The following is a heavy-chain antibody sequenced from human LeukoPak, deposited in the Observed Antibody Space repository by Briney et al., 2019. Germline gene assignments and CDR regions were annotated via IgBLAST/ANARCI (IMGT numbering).Heavy chain of an antibody. V-gene: IGHV3-74*01. D-gene: IGHD2-2*01. Sequence: GGSLRLSCAASGFTLSSYWMHWVRQVPGKGLVWVSRINFDGSSTNYADSVKGRFTISRDNAKNSLYLQMNSLRAEDTAVYYCASGGYCSSTSCYSGDYWGQGTLVTVSS. J-gene: IGHJ4*02. CDR3: ASGGYCSSTSCYSGDY. CDR1: GFTLSSYW. CDR2: INFDGSST.